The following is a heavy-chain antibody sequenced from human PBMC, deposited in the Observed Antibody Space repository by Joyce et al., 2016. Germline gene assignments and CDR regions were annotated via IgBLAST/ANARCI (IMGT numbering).Heavy chain of an antibody. J-gene: IGHJ4*02. V-gene: IGHV3-23*01. CDR1: GFTFDSYA. CDR2: MTGRGGST. CDR3: AKEGYYPLDY. D-gene: IGHD3-3*01. Sequence: EVQLLESGGGFVQPGGSLRLSCAASGFTFDSYAMSWVRQAQGKGLEWVSTMTGRGGSTDYAASVEGRFTISRDNSENTLYLQMHSLRVEDTAVYYCAKEGYYPLDYWGQGTLVTVSP.